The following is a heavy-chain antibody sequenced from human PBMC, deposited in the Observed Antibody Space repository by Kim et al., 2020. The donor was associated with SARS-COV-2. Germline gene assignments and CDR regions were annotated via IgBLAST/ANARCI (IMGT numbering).Heavy chain of an antibody. CDR2: ISYTTST. J-gene: IGHJ4*02. CDR1: GVSVSSPTVY. Sequence: SETLSLTCTVSGVSVSSPTVYWAWVRQPPGKGLEWIGSISYTTSTYYNPSLRNRVAISLDTSKNHFSLTPGSVTAADTAVYYCASGWRGDYGGDHWGQGTLVTVSS. CDR3: ASGWRGDYGGDH. D-gene: IGHD3-3*01. V-gene: IGHV4-39*02.